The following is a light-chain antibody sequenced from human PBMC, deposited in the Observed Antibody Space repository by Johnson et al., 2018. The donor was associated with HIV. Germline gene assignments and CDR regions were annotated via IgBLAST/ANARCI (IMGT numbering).Light chain of an antibody. J-gene: IGLJ1*01. V-gene: IGLV1-51*01. CDR2: DNH. Sequence: QSVLTQPPSVSAAPGQKVTISCSGSTYNIVNIYISWYQHLPGTAPKLLIYDNHKRPSGIPDRFSGSKSGTSATLAITGLKTGDEADYYCETWDTSLSAGGVFGTGTKVTVL. CDR3: ETWDTSLSAGGV. CDR1: TYNIVNIY.